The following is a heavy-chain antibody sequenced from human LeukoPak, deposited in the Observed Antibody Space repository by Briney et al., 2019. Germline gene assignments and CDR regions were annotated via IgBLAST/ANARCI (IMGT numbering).Heavy chain of an antibody. CDR1: GYSFTNCW. CDR3: ARRGYSGYDFVWFDP. CDR2: IYPADSDT. D-gene: IGHD5-12*01. V-gene: IGHV5-51*01. J-gene: IGHJ5*02. Sequence: GESLKISCKGSGYSFTNCWIGWVRQMPGKGLEWMGIIYPADSDTRYSPSFQDQVTISADKSISTAYLQWRRLKASDTAMYYCARRGYSGYDFVWFDPWGQGTLVTVSS.